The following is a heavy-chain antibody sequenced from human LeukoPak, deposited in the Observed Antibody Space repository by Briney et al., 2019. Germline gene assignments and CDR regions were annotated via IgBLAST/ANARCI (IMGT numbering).Heavy chain of an antibody. V-gene: IGHV4-4*07. Sequence: SETLSLTCTVPGGSISTYYWSWIRQPAGKGLEWIGRICTSGTTNYNPSLKSRVTMSLDTSKNQFSLKLNSVTAADTAVYYCAITDTSRHDYWGQGTLVTVSS. D-gene: IGHD2/OR15-2a*01. CDR1: GGSISTYY. J-gene: IGHJ4*02. CDR2: ICTSGTT. CDR3: AITDTSRHDY.